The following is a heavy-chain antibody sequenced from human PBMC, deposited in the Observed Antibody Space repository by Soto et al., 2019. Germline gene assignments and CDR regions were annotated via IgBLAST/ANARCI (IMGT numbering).Heavy chain of an antibody. D-gene: IGHD1-1*01. CDR2: INAGNGNT. CDR1: GYTFTSYA. J-gene: IGHJ6*03. CDR3: ARSQLYYYYMDV. Sequence: ASVKVSCKASGYTFTSYAMHWARQAPGQRLEWMGWINAGNGNTKYSQKFQGRVTITRDTSASTAYMELSSLRSEDTAVYYCARSQLYYYYMDVWGKGTTVTVSS. V-gene: IGHV1-3*01.